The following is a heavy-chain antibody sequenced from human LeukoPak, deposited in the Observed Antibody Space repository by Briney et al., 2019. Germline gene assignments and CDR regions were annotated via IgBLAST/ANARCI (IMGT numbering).Heavy chain of an antibody. CDR2: ISAYNGNT. V-gene: IGHV1-18*04. Sequence: GASVKVSCKSSGYTFTSYGISWVRQAPGQGLEWMGWISAYNGNTNYAQKLQGRVTMTTDTSTSTAYMELRRLRSDDTAVYYCARDGGSSWYGVQRNWFDPWGQGTLVTVSS. CDR3: ARDGGSSWYGVQRNWFDP. D-gene: IGHD6-13*01. CDR1: GYTFTSYG. J-gene: IGHJ5*02.